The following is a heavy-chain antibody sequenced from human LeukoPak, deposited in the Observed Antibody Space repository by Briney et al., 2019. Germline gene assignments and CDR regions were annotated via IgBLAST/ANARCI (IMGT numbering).Heavy chain of an antibody. CDR2: IGAYNGNT. CDR3: ARVSVLGTLKSIYGMDV. D-gene: IGHD1-14*01. V-gene: IGHV1-18*01. CDR1: GYTFTSYG. Sequence: ASVKVSCKASGYTFTSYGISWVRQAPGQGLEWMGWIGAYNGNTNYAQKLQGRVTMTTDTSTSTAYMELRSLRSDDTAVYYCARVSVLGTLKSIYGMDVWGQGTTVTVSS. J-gene: IGHJ6*02.